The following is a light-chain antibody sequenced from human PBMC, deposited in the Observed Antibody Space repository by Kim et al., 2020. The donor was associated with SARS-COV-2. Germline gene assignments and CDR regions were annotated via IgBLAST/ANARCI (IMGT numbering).Light chain of an antibody. V-gene: IGLV3-21*04. CDR1: NIGRDS. J-gene: IGLJ3*02. CDR2: YDT. CDR3: QVWHRSSDYWV. Sequence: PGQTARLTCGRNNIGRDSVHWYQKKPGQAPVLVIHYDTDRPSGIPDRFSGSNSGNTATLTISRVEPGDEADYYCQVWHRSSDYWVFGGGTQLTVL.